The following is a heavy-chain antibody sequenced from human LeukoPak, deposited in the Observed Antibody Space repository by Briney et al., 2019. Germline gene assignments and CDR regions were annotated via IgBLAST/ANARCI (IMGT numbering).Heavy chain of an antibody. D-gene: IGHD2-15*01. CDR2: ISAYNGNT. J-gene: IGHJ4*02. Sequence: ASVKVSCKASGYTFTSYGISWVRQAPGQGLEWMGWISAYNGNTNYVQKLQGRVTMTTDTSTSTAYMELRSLRSDDTAVYYCARASLEGYCSGGSCSDSHFDYWGQGTLVTVSS. CDR3: ARASLEGYCSGGSCSDSHFDY. V-gene: IGHV1-18*01. CDR1: GYTFTSYG.